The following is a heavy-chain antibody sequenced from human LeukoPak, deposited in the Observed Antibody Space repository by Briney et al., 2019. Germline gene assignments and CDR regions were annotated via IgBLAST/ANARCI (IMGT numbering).Heavy chain of an antibody. J-gene: IGHJ6*02. V-gene: IGHV1-69*01. CDR2: IIPIFGTE. CDR1: GGTFSSYA. CDR3: ARAGGSYYFDGMDV. Sequence: GASAKVLSNASGGTFSSYAISWGRQAPAQGVERRGGIIPIFGTENYAQKFQGRVTITADESTSTAYMELSSLRSEDTAVYYCARAGGSYYFDGMDVWGQGTTVTVSS. D-gene: IGHD1-26*01.